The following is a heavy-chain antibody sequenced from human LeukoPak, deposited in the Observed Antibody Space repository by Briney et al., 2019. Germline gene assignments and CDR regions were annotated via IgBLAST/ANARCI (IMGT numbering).Heavy chain of an antibody. Sequence: AGGSLRLSCAASGFSFSDAWMSWVRQIPGKGLEWVGRIESKTDGGTTDYAAPVKGRFTISRDDSKNTLYLQMNSLKTEDTAVYYCTTRTVGGGIYGRWGQGTLVTVSS. CDR1: GFSFSDAW. CDR3: TTRTVGGGIYGR. CDR2: IESKTDGGTT. V-gene: IGHV3-15*04. J-gene: IGHJ4*02. D-gene: IGHD3/OR15-3a*01.